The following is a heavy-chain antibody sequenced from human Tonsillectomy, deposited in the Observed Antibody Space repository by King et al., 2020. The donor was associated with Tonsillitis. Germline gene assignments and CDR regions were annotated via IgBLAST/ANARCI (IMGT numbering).Heavy chain of an antibody. CDR2: TKQDGSEK. J-gene: IGHJ4*02. CDR3: ARDFAEFDY. Sequence: EVQLVESGGGLVQPGGSLRLSCAASGFTFRSYWMSWVRQAPGKGLEWVANTKQDGSEKDYVDSVKGRFTISRDNAKNSLYLQMSRLRAEDTAVYYCARDFAEFDYWGQGTLVTVSS. D-gene: IGHD1-14*01. CDR1: GFTFRSYW. V-gene: IGHV3-7*01.